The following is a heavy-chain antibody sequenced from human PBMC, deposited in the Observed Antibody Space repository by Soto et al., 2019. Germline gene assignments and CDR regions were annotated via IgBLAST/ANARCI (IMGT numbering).Heavy chain of an antibody. CDR3: ARGGYCSGGSCYSVAKIYNWFDP. D-gene: IGHD2-15*01. CDR1: GGTFSSYA. CDR2: IIPIVGTA. Sequence: SVKVSCKASGGTFSSYAISWVRQAPGQGLEWMGGIIPIVGTANYAQKFQGRVTITADESTSTAYMELSSLRSDDTAVYYCARGGYCSGGSCYSVAKIYNWFDPWGQGILVTVSS. V-gene: IGHV1-69*13. J-gene: IGHJ5*02.